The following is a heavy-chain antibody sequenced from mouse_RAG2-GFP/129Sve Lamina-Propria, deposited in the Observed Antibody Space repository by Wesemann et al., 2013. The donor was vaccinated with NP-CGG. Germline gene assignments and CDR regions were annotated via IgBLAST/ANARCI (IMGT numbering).Heavy chain of an antibody. J-gene: IGHJ4*01. V-gene: IGHV1-50*01. Sequence: GLEWIGEIDPSDSYTNYNQKFKGKATLTVDTSSSTAYMQLSSLTSEDSAVYYCARYDYDVAMDYWGQGTSVTVSS. CDR3: ARYDYDVAMDY. D-gene: IGHD2-4*01. CDR2: IDPSDSYT.